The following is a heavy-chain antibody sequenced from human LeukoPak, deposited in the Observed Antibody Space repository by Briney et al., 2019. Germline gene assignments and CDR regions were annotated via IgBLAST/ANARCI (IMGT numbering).Heavy chain of an antibody. CDR2: ISGRGDGT. V-gene: IGHV3-23*01. D-gene: IGHD5-12*01. J-gene: IGHJ4*02. Sequence: PGGSLRLSCAASGFTFSSYAMSWVRQAPGKGLEWVSAISGRGDGTYFADSVKGRFTISRDNSKNTLDLQMNSLRAEDTAVYYCANDLTRAVYSAYDFLPNLGNWGQRTLVTVSS. CDR1: GFTFSSYA. CDR3: ANDLTRAVYSAYDFLPNLGN.